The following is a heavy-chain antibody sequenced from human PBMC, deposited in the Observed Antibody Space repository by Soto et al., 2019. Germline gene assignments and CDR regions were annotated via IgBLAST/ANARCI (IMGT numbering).Heavy chain of an antibody. Sequence: QVQLQESGPGLVEPSGTLSLTCTVAGDSISGSEWWSWVRQPPGKGLEWIAEIHHSGPTNYNPSLKSRVTITVDTSNNQFSLRLSSVTAADTAVYYCARGGITTVRNYYFDHWGQGTLVTVSS. D-gene: IGHD1-20*01. V-gene: IGHV4-4*02. CDR2: IHHSGPT. CDR3: ARGGITTVRNYYFDH. J-gene: IGHJ4*02. CDR1: GDSISGSEW.